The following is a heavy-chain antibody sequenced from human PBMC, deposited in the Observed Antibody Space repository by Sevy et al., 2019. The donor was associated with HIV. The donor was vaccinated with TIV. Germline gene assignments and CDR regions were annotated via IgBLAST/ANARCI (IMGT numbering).Heavy chain of an antibody. J-gene: IGHJ4*02. CDR3: ARGGDFNDRSAKRDFDY. V-gene: IGHV3-33*01. CDR2: IWNDGSNK. Sequence: GGSLRLSCAASGFTFSNYGMRWVRQAPGKGLEWVAVIWNDGSNKYYADSVKGRFTSSRDNSKNTLYLQMNSLRVEDTAVYFCARGGDFNDRSAKRDFDYWGQGTLVTVSS. CDR1: GFTFSNYG. D-gene: IGHD3-22*01.